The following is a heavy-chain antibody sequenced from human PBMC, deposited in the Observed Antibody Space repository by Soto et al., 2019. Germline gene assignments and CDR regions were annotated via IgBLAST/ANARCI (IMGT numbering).Heavy chain of an antibody. CDR1: GGTFSTFG. D-gene: IGHD4-17*01. J-gene: IGHJ4*01. CDR2: IIPFFGTV. CDR3: AKSAPMDAGDKYYYDF. Sequence: ASVKVSCKASGGTFSTFGISWVRQAPGQGLEWMGGIIPFFGTVRYSQKFEDRITITADESTNTVYMDLRSLTSEDTAIYYCAKSAPMDAGDKYYYDFWGHGSLVTGSS. V-gene: IGHV1-69*13.